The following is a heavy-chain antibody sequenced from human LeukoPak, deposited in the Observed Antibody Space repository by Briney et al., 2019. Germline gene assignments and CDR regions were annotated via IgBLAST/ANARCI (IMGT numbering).Heavy chain of an antibody. Sequence: GGSLRLSCAASGFTFSSYAMHWVRQAPGKGLEWVAVISYDGSNKYYADSVKGRFTISRDNSKNTLYLQMNSLRAEDTAVYYCARFTPLSYSPYYDFWSGYYPYYFDYWGQGTLVTVSS. CDR2: ISYDGSNK. V-gene: IGHV3-30-3*01. CDR1: GFTFSSYA. CDR3: ARFTPLSYSPYYDFWSGYYPYYFDY. D-gene: IGHD3-3*01. J-gene: IGHJ4*02.